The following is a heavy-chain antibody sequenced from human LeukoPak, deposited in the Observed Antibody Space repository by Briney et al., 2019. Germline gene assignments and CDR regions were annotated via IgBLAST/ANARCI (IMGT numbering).Heavy chain of an antibody. CDR3: ARLLVDTAMVKDY. CDR1: GYTFTGDY. J-gene: IGHJ4*02. CDR2: INPNSGGT. D-gene: IGHD5-18*01. V-gene: IGHV1-2*02. Sequence: GASVKLSCKASGYTFTGDYMHWVRHAPGQGLEWMGWINPNSGGTNYAQKFQGRVTITRDTSISTAYMELSRLRSDDTAVYYCARLLVDTAMVKDYWGQGTLVTVSS.